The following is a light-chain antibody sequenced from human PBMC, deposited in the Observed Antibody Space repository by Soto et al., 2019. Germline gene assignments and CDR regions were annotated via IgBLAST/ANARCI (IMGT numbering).Light chain of an antibody. J-gene: IGLJ1*01. CDR1: ANDVGGQNY. V-gene: IGLV2-11*01. Sequence: QSALTQPRSVSGSPGQSATSSCTGTANDVGGQNYVSWYQQHPGEAPKLLIYDVTERPSGVPDRFSGSKSGNTASLTISGLQTEDEADYYCYSYAGTYTFVFGTGTKLTVL. CDR3: YSYAGTYTFV. CDR2: DVT.